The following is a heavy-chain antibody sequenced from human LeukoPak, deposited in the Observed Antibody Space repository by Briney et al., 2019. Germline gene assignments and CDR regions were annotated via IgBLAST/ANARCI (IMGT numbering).Heavy chain of an antibody. CDR1: GNTLSGLY. D-gene: IGHD2-8*02. CDR2: INFNSGGT. Sequence: EAPVKVSCKTAGNTLSGLYIHWVRLAPGQGLEWMGWINFNSGGTKYAQKFQDRLTMTRDTSVNTVYMDLSGLRSDDTALYYCATYPVVLVAAFDYWGPGTLVTVSS. V-gene: IGHV1-2*02. J-gene: IGHJ4*02. CDR3: ATYPVVLVAAFDY.